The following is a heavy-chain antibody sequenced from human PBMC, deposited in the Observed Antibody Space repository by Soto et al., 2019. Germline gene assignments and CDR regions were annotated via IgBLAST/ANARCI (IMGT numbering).Heavy chain of an antibody. Sequence: PSETLSLTCTVSGGSISSSSYYWGWIRQPPGKGLEWIGSIFYSGSTYYNPSLKSRVTISVDTSKNQFSLKLSSVTAADTAIYYCVCIFSGGYSYGFYYDGMDVWGQGTTVT. CDR2: IFYSGST. CDR3: VCIFSGGYSYGFYYDGMDV. V-gene: IGHV4-39*01. D-gene: IGHD5-18*01. J-gene: IGHJ6*02. CDR1: GGSISSSSYY.